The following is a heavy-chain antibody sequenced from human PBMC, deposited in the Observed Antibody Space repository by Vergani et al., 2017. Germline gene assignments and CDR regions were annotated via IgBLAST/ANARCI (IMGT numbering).Heavy chain of an antibody. Sequence: QVQLVESGGGVVQPGRSLRLSCAASGFTFSSYGMHWVRQAPGKGLEWVAVISYDGSNKYYADSVKGRFTISRDNSKNTLYLQMNSLRAEDTAVYYCAPSTYYYDSSGSNQWGQGTLVTVSS. CDR3: APSTYYYDSSGSNQ. V-gene: IGHV3-30*03. CDR1: GFTFSSYG. CDR2: ISYDGSNK. D-gene: IGHD3-22*01. J-gene: IGHJ4*02.